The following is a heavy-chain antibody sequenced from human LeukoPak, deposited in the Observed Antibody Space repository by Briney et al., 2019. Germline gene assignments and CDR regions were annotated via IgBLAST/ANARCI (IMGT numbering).Heavy chain of an antibody. D-gene: IGHD3-10*01. CDR2: IYYSGST. CDR3: PSLARRYYYGSGSYYSLFDY. Sequence: SETLSLTCTVSGGSVSSGSYYWSWIRQPPGKGLEWIGYIYYSGSTNYNPSLKSRVTISVDTSKNQFSLNLSSVTAAGTAVDYYPSLARRYYYGSGSYYSLFDYWGQGTLVTVSS. CDR1: GGSVSSGSYY. V-gene: IGHV4-61*01. J-gene: IGHJ4*02.